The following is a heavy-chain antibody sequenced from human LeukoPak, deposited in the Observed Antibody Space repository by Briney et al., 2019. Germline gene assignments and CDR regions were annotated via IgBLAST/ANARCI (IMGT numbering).Heavy chain of an antibody. CDR3: ARGGGYSYGSFDY. V-gene: IGHV3-74*01. CDR1: GIIFSNYW. D-gene: IGHD5-18*01. J-gene: IGHJ4*02. Sequence: GGSLRLSCAASGIIFSNYWMHWVRQAPGKGLVWVSRINRDGSSTSYADSVEGRFTISRDNAKDTLYLQMNSLRAEDTAVYYCARGGGYSYGSFDYWGQGTLVTVSS. CDR2: INRDGSST.